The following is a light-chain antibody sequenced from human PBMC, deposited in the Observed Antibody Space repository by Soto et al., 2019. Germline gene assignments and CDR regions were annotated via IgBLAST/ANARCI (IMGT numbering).Light chain of an antibody. CDR1: QSVSSNY. Sequence: EIVLTQSPGTLSLSPGDRATLSCRASQSVSSNYLGWYQQKPGQAPRLLIYGASSRATGIPDRFSGSGSGTDFTLTISRLEPEDFAVYYCQRYGTSLPLTFGGGTKV. CDR3: QRYGTSLPLT. CDR2: GAS. V-gene: IGKV3-20*01. J-gene: IGKJ4*01.